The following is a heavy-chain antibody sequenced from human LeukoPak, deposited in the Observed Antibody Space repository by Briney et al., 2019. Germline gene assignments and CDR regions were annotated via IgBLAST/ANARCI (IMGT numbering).Heavy chain of an antibody. V-gene: IGHV3-21*01. D-gene: IGHD2-8*01. Sequence: GGSLRLSCAASGNTFSSYSMNWVRQAPGKELEWVSSISRSSRYIYYADSVKGRFTISRDDAKNSLFLQMNSLRAEDTAVYYCARDLFCTYGVCPVWGQGTTVTVSS. CDR3: ARDLFCTYGVCPV. J-gene: IGHJ6*02. CDR1: GNTFSSYS. CDR2: ISRSSRYI.